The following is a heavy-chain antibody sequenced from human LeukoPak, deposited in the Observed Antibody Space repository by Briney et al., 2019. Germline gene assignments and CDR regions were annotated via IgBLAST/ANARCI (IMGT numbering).Heavy chain of an antibody. D-gene: IGHD1-26*01. CDR1: GYTFIDYY. Sequence: GASVNVSCKASGYTFIDYYMHWVRQAPGQGREGIGWISPNSGGTKYVQKFQGRVTMTRDTSITTVYMELSGLSFDDTDVYYCARGGGRYSVDYWGQGTLVIVSS. CDR3: ARGGGRYSVDY. J-gene: IGHJ4*02. CDR2: ISPNSGGT. V-gene: IGHV1-2*02.